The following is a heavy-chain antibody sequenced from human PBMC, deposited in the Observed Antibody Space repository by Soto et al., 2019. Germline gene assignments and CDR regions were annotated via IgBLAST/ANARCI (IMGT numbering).Heavy chain of an antibody. CDR2: IIPIPGTA. J-gene: IGHJ6*02. V-gene: IGHV1-69*01. D-gene: IGHD2-2*01. CDR1: GGTFGSYA. Sequence: QVQLVQSGAEVKKPGSSVKVSCKASGGTFGSYAISWVRQAPGPGLAWMGGIIPIPGTANYAQKFQGRVTIAADESTSTAYMELSSLRSEDTAVYYCARSQGSSTSLEIYYYYYYGMDVWGQGTTVTVSS. CDR3: ARSQGSSTSLEIYYYYYYGMDV.